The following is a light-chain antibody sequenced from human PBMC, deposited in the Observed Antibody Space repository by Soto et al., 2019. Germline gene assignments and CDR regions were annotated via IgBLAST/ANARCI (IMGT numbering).Light chain of an antibody. CDR3: SSYTSSITLVV. V-gene: IGLV2-14*01. J-gene: IGLJ2*01. Sequence: QSALTQPASVSGSPGQSITISCTGTSSDVGDYNYVSWYQQHPGKAPKLMIYDVSNRPSGVSNRFSGSKSGNTASLTISGLQAEDEADYYCSSYTSSITLVVFGGGTNVTVL. CDR1: SSDVGDYNY. CDR2: DVS.